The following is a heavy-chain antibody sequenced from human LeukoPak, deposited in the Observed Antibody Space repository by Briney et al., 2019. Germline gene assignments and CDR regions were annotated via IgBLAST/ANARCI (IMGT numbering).Heavy chain of an antibody. CDR1: GVSVSSGRYY. V-gene: IGHV4-61*01. Sequence: PSETLSLTCTVSGVSVSSGRYYGSWIRQPPGKGLGGIVYIYYSGITNYNPSLNTRVTISVDTSKNQFSLKLSSVTAADTAVYYCARAPYYDFWSGYFGRGPTSNWFDPWGQGTLVTVSS. J-gene: IGHJ5*02. D-gene: IGHD3-3*01. CDR3: ARAPYYDFWSGYFGRGPTSNWFDP. CDR2: IYYSGIT.